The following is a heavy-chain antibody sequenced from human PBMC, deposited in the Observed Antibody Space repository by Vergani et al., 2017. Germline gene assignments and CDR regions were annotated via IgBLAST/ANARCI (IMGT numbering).Heavy chain of an antibody. CDR3: AREIVVVPAAQGDFDY. D-gene: IGHD2-2*01. J-gene: IGHJ4*02. V-gene: IGHV3-30-3*01. CDR2: ISYDGSNK. Sequence: VQLLESGGDLVQPGGSLRLSCAASGFTFSSYAMHWVRQAPGKGLEWVAVISYDGSNKYYADSVKGRFTISRDNSKNTLYLQMNSLRAEDTAVYYCAREIVVVPAAQGDFDYWGQGTLVTVSS. CDR1: GFTFSSYA.